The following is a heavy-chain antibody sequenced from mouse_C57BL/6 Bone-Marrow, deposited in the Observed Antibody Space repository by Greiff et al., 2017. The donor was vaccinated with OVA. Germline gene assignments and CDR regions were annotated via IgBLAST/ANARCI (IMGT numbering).Heavy chain of an antibody. Sequence: EVKLVESGGDLVKPGGSLKLSCAASGFTFSSYGMSWVRQTPDKRLEWVATISSGGSYTYYPDSVKGRFTISRDNAKNTLYLQMSRLKSEDTTMYYCARRGYGPAWFAYWGQGTLVTVSA. CDR3: ARRGYGPAWFAY. V-gene: IGHV5-6*02. CDR2: ISSGGSYT. J-gene: IGHJ3*01. D-gene: IGHD1-2*01. CDR1: GFTFSSYG.